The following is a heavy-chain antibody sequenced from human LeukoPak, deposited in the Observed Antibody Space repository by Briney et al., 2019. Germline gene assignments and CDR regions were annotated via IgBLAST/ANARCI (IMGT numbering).Heavy chain of an antibody. Sequence: GGSLRLSCAASGFTFRNYAMTWVRQAPGKGLEWVSAISGDEVSTYYADSVKGRFTISRDNPKNTLYLQMHSLRAEDTAIYYCAKVTGGDMITYGELDYWGQGTLVTVSS. CDR3: AKVTGGDMITYGELDY. J-gene: IGHJ4*02. D-gene: IGHD3-16*01. CDR1: GFTFRNYA. V-gene: IGHV3-23*01. CDR2: ISGDEVST.